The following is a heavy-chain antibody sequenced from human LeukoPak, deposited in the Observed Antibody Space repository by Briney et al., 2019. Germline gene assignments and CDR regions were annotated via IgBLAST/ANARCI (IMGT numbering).Heavy chain of an antibody. CDR1: GFTFSGYT. Sequence: GGSLRLSCAASGFTFSGYTMRWVRQAPGKRLEFVSAITSSGGNIYYANSVKGRFTISRDNSNNSLYLQMNGLRTEDKAVYYCAREKARATSSDVYYYYKDVWGKGPTFTVS. CDR3: AREKARATSSDVYYYYKDV. V-gene: IGHV3-64*01. CDR2: ITSSGGNI. J-gene: IGHJ6*03. D-gene: IGHD1-26*01.